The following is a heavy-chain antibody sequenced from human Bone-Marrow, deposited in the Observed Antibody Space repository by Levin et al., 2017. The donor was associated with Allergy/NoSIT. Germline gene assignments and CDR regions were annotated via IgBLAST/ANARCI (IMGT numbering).Heavy chain of an antibody. D-gene: IGHD3-3*01. J-gene: IGHJ6*03. CDR3: AKRAAPYYDFWSGYYTPRGYYDDYMDV. CDR1: GFTFSSYA. V-gene: IGHV3-23*01. Sequence: GGSLRLSCAASGFTFSSYAMSWVRQAPGKGLEWVSAISGSGGSTYYADSVKGRFTISRDNSKNTLYLQMNSLRAEDTAVYYCAKRAAPYYDFWSGYYTPRGYYDDYMDVWGKGTTVTVSS. CDR2: ISGSGGST.